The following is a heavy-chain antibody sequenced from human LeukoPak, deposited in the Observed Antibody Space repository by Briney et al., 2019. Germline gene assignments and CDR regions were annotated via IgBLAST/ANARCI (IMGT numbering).Heavy chain of an antibody. D-gene: IGHD6-13*01. CDR3: ARAIAAAGIPSDY. Sequence: GGSLRLSCAASGFTFSSYAMHWVRQAPGKGLEWVAVIPYDGSNKYYADSVKGRFTISRDNSKNTLYLQMNSLRAEDTAVYYCARAIAAAGIPSDYWGQGTLVTVSS. CDR1: GFTFSSYA. J-gene: IGHJ4*02. CDR2: IPYDGSNK. V-gene: IGHV3-30-3*01.